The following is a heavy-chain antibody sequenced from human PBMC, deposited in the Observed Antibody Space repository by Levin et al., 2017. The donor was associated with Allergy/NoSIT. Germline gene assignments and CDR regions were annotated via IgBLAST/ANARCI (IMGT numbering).Heavy chain of an antibody. V-gene: IGHV4-30-4*01. J-gene: IGHJ4*02. CDR3: ARVGWELLRGFDY. CDR2: IYYSGST. CDR1: GGSISSGDYY. D-gene: IGHD1-26*01. Sequence: PSETLSLTCTVSGGSISSGDYYWSWIRQPPGKGLEWIGYIYYSGSTYYNPSLKSRVTISVDTSKNQFSLKLSSVTAADTAVYYCARVGWELLRGFDYWGQGTLVTVSS.